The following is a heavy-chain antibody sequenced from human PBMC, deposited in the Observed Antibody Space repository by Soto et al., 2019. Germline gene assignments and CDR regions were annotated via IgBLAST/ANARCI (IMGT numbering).Heavy chain of an antibody. CDR2: IYHSGST. CDR1: SASISRRKG. D-gene: IGHD3-10*01. J-gene: IGHJ3*02. V-gene: IGHV4-4*02. Sequence: QVQLQESGPGLVKPSGTLSLTCAVSSASISRRKGWSWVRQSPGKGLEWVGEIYHSGSTNYNPSLKSRVTISIDTSKNQFSLNLTSVTAADTAVYYCASKFGELLAEAFDIWGQGTMVTVSS. CDR3: ASKFGELLAEAFDI.